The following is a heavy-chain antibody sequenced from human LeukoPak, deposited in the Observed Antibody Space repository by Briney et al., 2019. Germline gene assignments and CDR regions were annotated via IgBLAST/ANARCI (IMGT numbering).Heavy chain of an antibody. D-gene: IGHD1-7*01. J-gene: IGHJ6*03. Sequence: SETLSLTCAVYGGSFSGYYWSWIRQPPGKGLEWIGEINHSGSTNYNPSLKSRVTISVDTSKNQFSLKLSSVTAADTAVYYCARLWNFGYYYYMDVWGKGTTVTVSS. CDR2: INHSGST. CDR1: GGSFSGYY. V-gene: IGHV4-34*01. CDR3: ARLWNFGYYYYMDV.